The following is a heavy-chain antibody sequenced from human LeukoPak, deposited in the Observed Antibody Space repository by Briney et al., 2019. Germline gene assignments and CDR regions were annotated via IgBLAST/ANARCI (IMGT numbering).Heavy chain of an antibody. CDR1: GFTFSSYE. CDR3: AKDLIRYDILTGYHQFDY. CDR2: ISSSGSTI. Sequence: GGSLRLSCAASGFTFSSYEMNWVRQAPGKGLEWVSYISSSGSTIYYADSVKGRFTISRDNAKNSLYLQMNSLRAEDTAVYYCAKDLIRYDILTGYHQFDYWGQGTLVTVSS. D-gene: IGHD3-9*01. V-gene: IGHV3-48*03. J-gene: IGHJ4*02.